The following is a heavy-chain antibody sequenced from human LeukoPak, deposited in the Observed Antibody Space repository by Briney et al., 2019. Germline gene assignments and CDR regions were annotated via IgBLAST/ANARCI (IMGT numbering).Heavy chain of an antibody. CDR1: GYTFTSYG. J-gene: IGHJ3*02. D-gene: IGHD6-6*01. CDR2: ISAYQGNT. V-gene: IGHV1-18*01. CDR3: ARAGYSSIAVRGGLRAFDI. Sequence: ASVKVSCKASGYTFTSYGIRWVRQAPGQGLERMGWISAYQGNTNYAQKLQGRVTMTTDTSTSTAYMELSRLRSDDTAVYYCARAGYSSIAVRGGLRAFDIWGQETMVTVSS.